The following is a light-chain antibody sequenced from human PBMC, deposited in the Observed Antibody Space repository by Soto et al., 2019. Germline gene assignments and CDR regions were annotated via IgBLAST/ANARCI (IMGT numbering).Light chain of an antibody. CDR3: STYTISNRV. CDR1: SSDIGGYNF. CDR2: DVS. Sequence: QSVLTQPASVSGSPGQSITISCTGTSSDIGGYNFVSWYQQHPGKAPKLMIYDVSNRPSGISDRFSGSKSGNTASLTISGLQAEDEADYYCSTYTISNRVFGGGTKLTVL. V-gene: IGLV2-14*03. J-gene: IGLJ3*02.